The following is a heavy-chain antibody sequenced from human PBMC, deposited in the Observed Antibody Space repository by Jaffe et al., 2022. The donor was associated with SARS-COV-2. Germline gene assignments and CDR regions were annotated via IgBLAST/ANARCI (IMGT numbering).Heavy chain of an antibody. CDR3: AKLTGDPGDLFDY. V-gene: IGHV3-30*18. CDR1: GFTFSSYG. Sequence: QVQLVESGGGVVQPGRSLRLSCAASGFTFSSYGMHWVRQAPGKGLEWVAVISYDGSNKYYADSVKGRFTISRDNSKNTLYLQMNSLRAEDTAVYYCAKLTGDPGDLFDYWGQGTLVTVSS. CDR2: ISYDGSNK. D-gene: IGHD2-21*02. J-gene: IGHJ4*02.